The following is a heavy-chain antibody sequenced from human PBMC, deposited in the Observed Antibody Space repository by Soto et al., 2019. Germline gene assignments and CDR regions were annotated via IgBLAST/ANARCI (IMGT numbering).Heavy chain of an antibody. D-gene: IGHD5-18*01. V-gene: IGHV3-21*01. J-gene: IGHJ1*01. CDR1: GLTFSSYS. CDR3: ARDQPGYSYGYGLGY. CDR2: ISSSSSYI. Sequence: EVQLVESGGGLVKPGGSLRLSCAASGLTFSSYSMNWVRQAPGKGLEWVSSISSSSSYIYYADSVKGRFTISRDNARNSRYLQMNSLRAEDTAVYYCARDQPGYSYGYGLGYWGQGTLVTVSS.